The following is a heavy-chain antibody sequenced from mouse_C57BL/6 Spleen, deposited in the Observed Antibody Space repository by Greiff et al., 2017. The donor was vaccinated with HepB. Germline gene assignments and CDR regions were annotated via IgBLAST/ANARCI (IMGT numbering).Heavy chain of an antibody. CDR1: GYAFSSSW. CDR3: ARNYGSSHGYFDV. Sequence: QVQLQQSGPELVKPGASVKISCKASGYAFSSSWMNWVKQRPGKGLEWIGRIYPGDGDTNYNGKFKGKATLTADKSSSTAYMQLSSLTSEDSAVYFCARNYGSSHGYFDVWGTGTTVTVSS. D-gene: IGHD1-1*01. J-gene: IGHJ1*03. V-gene: IGHV1-82*01. CDR2: IYPGDGDT.